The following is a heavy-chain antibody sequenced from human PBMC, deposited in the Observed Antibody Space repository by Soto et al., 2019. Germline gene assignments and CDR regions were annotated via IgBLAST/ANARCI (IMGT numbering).Heavy chain of an antibody. J-gene: IGHJ4*02. CDR1: GGSISSYY. V-gene: IGHV4-59*01. CDR3: ARESYYGSGSYPAFDY. Sequence: SETLSLTCTVSGGSISSYYSSWIRQPPGKGLEWIGYIYYSGSTNYNPSLKSRVTISVDTSKNQFSLKLSSVTAADTAVYYCARESYYGSGSYPAFDYWGQGTLVTVSS. D-gene: IGHD3-10*01. CDR2: IYYSGST.